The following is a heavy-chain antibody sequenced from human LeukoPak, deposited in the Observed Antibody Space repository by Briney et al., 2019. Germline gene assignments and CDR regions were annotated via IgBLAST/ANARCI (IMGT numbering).Heavy chain of an antibody. J-gene: IGHJ4*02. D-gene: IGHD5-18*01. CDR1: GFTFDDYA. CDR2: ISSSSSYI. V-gene: IGHV3-21*01. CDR3: ARTDTAMAYFDY. Sequence: PGGSLRLSCAASGFTFDDYAMHWVRQAPGKGLEWVSSISSSSSYIYYADSVKGRFTISRDNAKNSLYLQMNSLRAEDTAVYYCARTDTAMAYFDYWGQGTLVTVSS.